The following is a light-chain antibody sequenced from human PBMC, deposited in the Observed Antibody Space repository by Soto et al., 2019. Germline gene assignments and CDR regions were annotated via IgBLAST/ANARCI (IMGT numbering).Light chain of an antibody. J-gene: IGKJ1*01. CDR1: QSVNSLF. Sequence: EIVLTQSPGILSLSPGERATLSCRASQSVNSLFFGWHQQKPGQAPRLVIYGTTNRAAGIPDRFSGSGSGTDFTLTISRLEPEDSAVYFCQQYGISPKTFGQGTKV. V-gene: IGKV3-20*01. CDR2: GTT. CDR3: QQYGISPKT.